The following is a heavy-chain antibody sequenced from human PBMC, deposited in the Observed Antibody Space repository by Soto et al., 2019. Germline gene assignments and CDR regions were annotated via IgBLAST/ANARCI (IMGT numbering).Heavy chain of an antibody. J-gene: IGHJ5*02. Sequence: SEILSLTCTVSGGSISSSIYYWGWIRQPPGKGLEWIGSIYYSGSTYYNPSLKSRVTISVDTSKNHFSLKLSSVTAADTAVYYCATQEVGGSYVYTFDPWGQGTLVTVS. CDR2: IYYSGST. CDR3: ATQEVGGSYVYTFDP. CDR1: GGSISSSIYY. D-gene: IGHD1-26*01. V-gene: IGHV4-39*02.